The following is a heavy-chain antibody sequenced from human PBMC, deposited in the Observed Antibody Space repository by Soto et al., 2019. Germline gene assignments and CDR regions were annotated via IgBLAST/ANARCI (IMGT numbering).Heavy chain of an antibody. V-gene: IGHV3-11*01. D-gene: IGHD4-17*01. CDR2: ISSSGSTI. CDR1: GFTFSDYY. Sequence: QVQLVESGGGLVKPGGFLRLSCAASGFTFSDYYMSWIRQAPGKGLEYVSYISSSGSTIDYADSVKGRFTISRDNAKNSRYLQMNSLRAEAPAVYSCARDPSDYGGNSDYWCQGTLVTVSS. J-gene: IGHJ4*02. CDR3: ARDPSDYGGNSDY.